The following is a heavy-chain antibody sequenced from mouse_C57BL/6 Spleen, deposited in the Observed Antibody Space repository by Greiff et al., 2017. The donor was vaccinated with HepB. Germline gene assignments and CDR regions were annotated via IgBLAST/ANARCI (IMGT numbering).Heavy chain of an antibody. CDR1: GYTFTDYE. D-gene: IGHD1-1*01. J-gene: IGHJ1*03. CDR2: IDPETGGT. CDR3: TPITTVVGNWYFDV. V-gene: IGHV1-15*01. Sequence: QVQLQQSGAELVRPGASVTLSCKASGYTFTDYEMHWVKQTPVHGLEWIGAIDPETGGTAYNQKFKGKAILTADKSSSTAYMELRSLTSEDSAVYYCTPITTVVGNWYFDVWGTGTTVTVSS.